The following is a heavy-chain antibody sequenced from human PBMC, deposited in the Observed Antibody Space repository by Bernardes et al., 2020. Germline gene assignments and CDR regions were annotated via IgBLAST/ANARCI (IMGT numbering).Heavy chain of an antibody. D-gene: IGHD6-6*01. CDR2: IYSGGST. Sequence: GGSLRRSCAASGFTVSSNYMSWVRQAPGKGLEWVSVIYSGGSTYYADSVKGRFTISRDNSKNTLYLQMNSLRAEDTAVHYCARDRRSSSEFDYYYYGMDVWGKGTTVTVSS. J-gene: IGHJ6*04. CDR3: ARDRRSSSEFDYYYYGMDV. CDR1: GFTVSSNY. V-gene: IGHV3-53*01.